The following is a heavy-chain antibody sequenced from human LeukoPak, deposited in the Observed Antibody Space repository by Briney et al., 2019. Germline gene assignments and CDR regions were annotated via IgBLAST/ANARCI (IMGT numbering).Heavy chain of an antibody. J-gene: IGHJ4*02. Sequence: PGGSLRLSCAASGFIFSSYVIHWVRQAPGKGLEWVAVISYDGSGEYYTDSVKGRFTIYRGNSKNTLYLQMNSLRTEDTAVYYCARVPYVSGTFDYWGQGTLVTVSS. V-gene: IGHV3-30-3*01. CDR1: GFIFSSYV. CDR2: ISYDGSGE. D-gene: IGHD3-10*01. CDR3: ARVPYVSGTFDY.